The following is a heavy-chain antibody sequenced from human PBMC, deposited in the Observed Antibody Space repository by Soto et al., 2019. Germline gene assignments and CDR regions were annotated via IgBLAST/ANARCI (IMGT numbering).Heavy chain of an antibody. CDR1: GFTFTSSA. J-gene: IGHJ6*02. CDR2: IVVGSGNT. CDR3: AAGGNPRSGYDYLLGYYGMDV. Sequence: SVKVSCKASGFTFTSSAVQWVRQARGQRLEWIGWIVVGSGNTNYAQKFQERVTITRDMSTSTAYMELSSLRSEDTAVYYCAAGGNPRSGYDYLLGYYGMDVWGQGTTVTVSS. V-gene: IGHV1-58*01. D-gene: IGHD5-12*01.